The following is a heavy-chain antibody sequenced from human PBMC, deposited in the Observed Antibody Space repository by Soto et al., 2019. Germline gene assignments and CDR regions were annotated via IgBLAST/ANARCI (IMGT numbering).Heavy chain of an antibody. Sequence: EVQLVESGGGLVQPGRSLRLSCAASGFTLDDYGLHWVRQIPGKGLEWVSGISWNGGLIGYADSVKGRFTISRDNAKNSLSLQMNSLRAEDTALYYCAKDSVRQWLSYGRDVWGQGTTVTVSS. J-gene: IGHJ6*02. CDR2: ISWNGGLI. V-gene: IGHV3-9*01. D-gene: IGHD6-19*01. CDR1: GFTLDDYG. CDR3: AKDSVRQWLSYGRDV.